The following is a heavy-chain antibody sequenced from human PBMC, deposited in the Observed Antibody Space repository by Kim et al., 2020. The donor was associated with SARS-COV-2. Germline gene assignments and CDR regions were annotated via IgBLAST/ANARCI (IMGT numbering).Heavy chain of an antibody. D-gene: IGHD5-12*01. CDR2: ISYDGSNK. Sequence: GGSLRLSCAASGFTFSSYAMHWVRQAPGKGLEWVAVISYDGSNKYYADSVKGRFTISRDNSKNTLYLQMNSLRAEDTAVYYCAKTEGGGYDSYYSDYWGQGTLVTVSS. CDR3: AKTEGGGYDSYYSDY. CDR1: GFTFSSYA. J-gene: IGHJ4*02. V-gene: IGHV3-30*04.